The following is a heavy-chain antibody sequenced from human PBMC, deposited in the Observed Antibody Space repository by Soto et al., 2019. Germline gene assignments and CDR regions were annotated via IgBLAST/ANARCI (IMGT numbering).Heavy chain of an antibody. V-gene: IGHV3-21*01. CDR2: ISSSSSYI. CDR1: GFTFSSYS. Sequence: PGGSLRLSCAASGFTFSSYSMNWVRQAPGKGLEWVSSISSSSSYIYYADSVKGRFTISRDNAKNSLYLQMNSLRAEDTAVYYCARDRDLYYDFWSGYFPYYYYYGMDVWGQGTTVTVS. CDR3: ARDRDLYYDFWSGYFPYYYYYGMDV. J-gene: IGHJ6*02. D-gene: IGHD3-3*01.